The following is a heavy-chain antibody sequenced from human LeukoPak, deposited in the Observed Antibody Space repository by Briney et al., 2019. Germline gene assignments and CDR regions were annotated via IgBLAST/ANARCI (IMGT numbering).Heavy chain of an antibody. V-gene: IGHV3-20*04. CDR1: GFTFDDYG. CDR2: INWNGGST. Sequence: GGSLRLSCAASGFTFDDYGMSWVRHAPGKGLEWVSGINWNGGSTAYADSVKGRFTISRDNAKNSLYLQMNSLRAEDTALYYCAREKVTMVRGVQEGYYYYYYMDVWGKGTTVTVSS. CDR3: AREKVTMVRGVQEGYYYYYYMDV. J-gene: IGHJ6*03. D-gene: IGHD3-10*01.